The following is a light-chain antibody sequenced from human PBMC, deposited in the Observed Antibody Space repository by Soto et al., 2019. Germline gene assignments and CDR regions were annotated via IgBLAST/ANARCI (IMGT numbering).Light chain of an antibody. CDR3: SSYTTSNTRQIV. CDR1: SNDVGGYNY. V-gene: IGLV2-14*03. J-gene: IGLJ1*01. CDR2: DVS. Sequence: QSVLTQPASVSGSPGQSITISCTGTSNDVGGYNYVSWYQHHPGKAPKLTIYDVSNRPSGVSNRFSGSKSGNTASLTISGLQPVDEADYYCSSYTTSNTRQIVFGTGTKVTVL.